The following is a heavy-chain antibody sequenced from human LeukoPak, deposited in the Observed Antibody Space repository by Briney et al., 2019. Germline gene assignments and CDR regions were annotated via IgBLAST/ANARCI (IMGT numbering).Heavy chain of an antibody. CDR3: ATPVGYSGYDVYYFDY. CDR1: GYTFTGYY. Sequence: GASVKVSCKASGYTFTGYYMHWVRQAPGQGLEWMGWINPNSGGTNCAQKFQGRVTMTRDTSISTAYMELSRLRSDDTAVYYCATPVGYSGYDVYYFDYWGQGTLVTVSS. CDR2: INPNSGGT. V-gene: IGHV1-2*02. D-gene: IGHD5-12*01. J-gene: IGHJ4*02.